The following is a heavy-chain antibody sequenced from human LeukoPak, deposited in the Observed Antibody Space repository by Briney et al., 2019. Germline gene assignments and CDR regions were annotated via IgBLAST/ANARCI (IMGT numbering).Heavy chain of an antibody. CDR2: MSPNSGNT. CDR3: ARTPPDYGIDY. Sequence: ASVKVSCKASGYTFTDYPINWVRQAPGQGLEWMGWMSPNSGNTGYAQKFQGRITMTKSTSISTAYMELSDLESEDTAVYYCARTPPDYGIDYWGQGTLVTVSS. V-gene: IGHV1-8*02. CDR1: GYTFTDYP. J-gene: IGHJ4*02. D-gene: IGHD4-17*01.